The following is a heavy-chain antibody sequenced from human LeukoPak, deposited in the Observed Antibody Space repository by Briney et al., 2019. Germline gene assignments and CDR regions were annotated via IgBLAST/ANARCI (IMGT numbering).Heavy chain of an antibody. CDR1: GGTFSSYA. J-gene: IGHJ4*02. CDR3: ARSGSAAGTFGLKFDY. CDR2: IVPIFGTA. D-gene: IGHD6-13*01. V-gene: IGHV1-69*05. Sequence: SVKVSYKASGGTFSSYAISWVRQAPGQGLEWMGGIVPIFGTANYAQKFQGRVTITTDESTSTAYMELSSLRSEDTAVYYCARSGSAAGTFGLKFDYWGQGTLVTVSS.